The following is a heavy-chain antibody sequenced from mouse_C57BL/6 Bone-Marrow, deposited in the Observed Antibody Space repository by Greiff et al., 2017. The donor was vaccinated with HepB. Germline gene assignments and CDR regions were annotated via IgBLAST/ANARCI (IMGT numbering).Heavy chain of an antibody. Sequence: QVQLQQPGAELVKPGASVKLSCKASGYTFTSYWMHWMKQRPGQGLEWIGMIHPNSGSTNYNEKFKSKATLTVDKSSSTAYMQLSSLTSEDSAVYYCARAPNLLLPAWFAYWGQGTLVTVSA. CDR2: IHPNSGST. V-gene: IGHV1-64*01. J-gene: IGHJ3*01. CDR3: ARAPNLLLPAWFAY. D-gene: IGHD1-1*01. CDR1: GYTFTSYW.